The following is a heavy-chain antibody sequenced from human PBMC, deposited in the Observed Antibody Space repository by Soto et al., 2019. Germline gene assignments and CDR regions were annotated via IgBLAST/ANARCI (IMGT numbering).Heavy chain of an antibody. V-gene: IGHV3-30-3*01. Sequence: GGSLRLSCAASGFTFSSYAMHWVRQAPGKGLEWVAVISYDGSNKYYADSVKGRFTISRDNSKNTLYLQMNSLRAEDTAVYYCARDNMVTANYYSYGMDVWGQGTTVTVSS. D-gene: IGHD2-21*02. J-gene: IGHJ6*02. CDR1: GFTFSSYA. CDR2: ISYDGSNK. CDR3: ARDNMVTANYYSYGMDV.